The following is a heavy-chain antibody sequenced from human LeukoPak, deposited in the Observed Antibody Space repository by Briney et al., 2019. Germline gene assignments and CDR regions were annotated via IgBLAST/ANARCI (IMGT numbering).Heavy chain of an antibody. CDR2: IYSGGST. J-gene: IGHJ3*02. Sequence: PGGSLRLSCAASGFTVSSHYMSWVRQAPGKGLEWVSIIYSGGSTYYADFVRGRFTISRDNSKNTLYLQMGSLRAEDMAVYYCARVTPPRVVGAFDIWGQGTMVTVSS. D-gene: IGHD2-15*01. V-gene: IGHV3-53*05. CDR3: ARVTPPRVVGAFDI. CDR1: GFTVSSHY.